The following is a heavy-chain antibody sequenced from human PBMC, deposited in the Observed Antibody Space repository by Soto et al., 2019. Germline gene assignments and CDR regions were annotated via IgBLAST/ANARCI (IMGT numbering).Heavy chain of an antibody. CDR2: MYHGGTT. CDR1: VGSISIGSYY. D-gene: IGHD5-12*01. Sequence: KASETLALTCSVSVGSISIGSYYWGWIRQTPGRGLEWIASMYHGGTTYSNPSLKSRVTISVDTSKNQFSLRLTSVTAADAAVYYCARRGVRAEATNWFDPWGQGTLVTVSS. J-gene: IGHJ5*02. V-gene: IGHV4-39*01. CDR3: ARRGVRAEATNWFDP.